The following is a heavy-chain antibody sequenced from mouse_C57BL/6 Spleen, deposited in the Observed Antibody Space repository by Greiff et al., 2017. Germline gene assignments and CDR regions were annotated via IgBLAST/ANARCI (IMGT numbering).Heavy chain of an antibody. CDR1: GYSITSDY. Sequence: EVQLQESGPGLAKPSQTLSLTCSVTGYSITSDYWNWIRKFPGNKLEYMGYISYSGSTYYKPSHKSRISTTRDTSKNQYYLQWHSLTTEDTATYYCASSPYYYGSRGGDYFDYWGQGTTLTVSS. V-gene: IGHV3-8*01. J-gene: IGHJ2*01. CDR2: ISYSGST. D-gene: IGHD1-1*01. CDR3: ASSPYYYGSRGGDYFDY.